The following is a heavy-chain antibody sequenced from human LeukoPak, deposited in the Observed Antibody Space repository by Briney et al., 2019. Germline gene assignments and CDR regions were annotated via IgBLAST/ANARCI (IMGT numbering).Heavy chain of an antibody. CDR2: INSDGTVI. V-gene: IGHV3-74*01. CDR3: AREQRVTMVRGVINPLDY. Sequence: RPGGSLRLSCAASGFTFTNYWMHWVRQAPGKGLVWVSRINSDGTVINYEDSVKGRFTISRDNVENTLYLQMNSLRAEDTAVYYCAREQRVTMVRGVINPLDYWGQGTLVTVSS. J-gene: IGHJ4*02. D-gene: IGHD3-10*01. CDR1: GFTFTNYW.